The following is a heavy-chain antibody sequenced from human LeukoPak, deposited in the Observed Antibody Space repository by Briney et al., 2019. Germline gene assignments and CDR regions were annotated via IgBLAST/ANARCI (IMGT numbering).Heavy chain of an antibody. CDR3: ASTTTVTTYYYYYGMDV. CDR1: GGTFSSYA. CDR2: IIPIFGTA. Sequence: SVKVSCKASGGTFSSYAISWVRQAPGQGLEWTGGIIPIFGTANYAQKFQGRVTITADESTSTAYMELSSLRSEDTAVYYCASTTTVTTYYYYYGMDVWGQGTTVTVSS. D-gene: IGHD4-17*01. J-gene: IGHJ6*02. V-gene: IGHV1-69*13.